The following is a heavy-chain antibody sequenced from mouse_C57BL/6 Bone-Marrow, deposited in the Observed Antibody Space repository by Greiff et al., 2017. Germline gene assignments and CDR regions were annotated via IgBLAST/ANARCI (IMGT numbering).Heavy chain of an antibody. J-gene: IGHJ1*03. CDR3: SRNYGSSHWYFDV. D-gene: IGHD1-1*01. V-gene: IGHV1-81*01. CDR2: IYPRSGNT. Sequence: VQLQQSGAELARPGASVKLSCKASGYTFTSYGISWVKQRTGQGLEWIGEIYPRSGNTYYNEKFNGKATLTADKSSSTAYMELRSLTSEDSAVYFCSRNYGSSHWYFDVWGTGTTVTVSS. CDR1: GYTFTSYG.